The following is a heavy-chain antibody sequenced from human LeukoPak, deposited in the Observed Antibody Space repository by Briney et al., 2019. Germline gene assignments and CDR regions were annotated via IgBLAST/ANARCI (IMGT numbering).Heavy chain of an antibody. Sequence: GGSLRLSCAASGFTFSSYAMSWVRQAPGKGLEWVSAISGSGGSTYYADSVKGRFTISRDNSKNTLYLQMNSLRAEDTAVYYCAKTLLGNYVWGSYRPQYYFDYWGQGTLVTVSS. J-gene: IGHJ4*02. D-gene: IGHD3-16*02. CDR3: AKTLLGNYVWGSYRPQYYFDY. CDR1: GFTFSSYA. V-gene: IGHV3-23*01. CDR2: ISGSGGST.